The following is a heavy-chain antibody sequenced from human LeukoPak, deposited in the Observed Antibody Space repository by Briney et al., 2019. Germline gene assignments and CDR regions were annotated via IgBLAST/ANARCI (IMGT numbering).Heavy chain of an antibody. Sequence: ASVTVSCKASGYTFTSYGMSWVRQAPGQGLEWMGWISAYNGNTNYAQKLQGRVTMTTDRSTSTAYIELRSLRSDDTAVYYCASRRSDSSGLDFWGQGPLVTVSS. CDR3: ASRRSDSSGLDF. V-gene: IGHV1-18*01. CDR2: ISAYNGNT. D-gene: IGHD3-22*01. J-gene: IGHJ4*02. CDR1: GYTFTSYG.